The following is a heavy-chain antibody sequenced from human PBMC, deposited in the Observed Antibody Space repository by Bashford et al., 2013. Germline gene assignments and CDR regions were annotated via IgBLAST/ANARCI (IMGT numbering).Heavy chain of an antibody. CDR3: ARDRSWNKIFDP. CDR1: GFTFSSYA. V-gene: IGHV3-30-3*01. CDR2: ISYDGSNK. J-gene: IGHJ5*02. D-gene: IGHD1/OR15-1a*01. Sequence: GSLRLSCAASGFTFSSYAMHWVRQAPGKGLEWVAVISYDGSNKYYADSVKGRFTISRDNSKNTLYLQMNSLRAEDTAVYYCARDRSWNKIFDPWGQGTLVTVSS.